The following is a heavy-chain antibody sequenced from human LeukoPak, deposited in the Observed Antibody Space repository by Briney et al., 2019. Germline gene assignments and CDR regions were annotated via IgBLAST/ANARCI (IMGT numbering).Heavy chain of an antibody. V-gene: IGHV3-7*01. D-gene: IGHD6-13*01. J-gene: IGHJ4*02. CDR1: GFTFSSYW. CDR3: ARDQQQLVCDY. Sequence: PGGSLRLSCAASGFTFSSYWMSWFGQAQGKGLKGVANIKQDGSEKYYVDSVKGRFTISRDNAKNSLYLQMNSLRAEDTAVYYCARDQQQLVCDYWGQGTLVTVSS. CDR2: IKQDGSEK.